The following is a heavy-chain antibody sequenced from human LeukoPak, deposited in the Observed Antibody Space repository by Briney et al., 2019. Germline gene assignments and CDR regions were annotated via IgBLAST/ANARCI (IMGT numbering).Heavy chain of an antibody. J-gene: IGHJ5*02. V-gene: IGHV3-7*03. CDR3: ARDGGYCEGITCPGDL. CDR1: GFTVGTYW. D-gene: IGHD2-15*01. CDR2: IDRDGTTK. Sequence: GGSLRLSCAAYGFTVGTYWMSWVRQAPGKGLEWVANIDRDGTTKFYLDSLEGRFTISRDNAKNSLYLQGNSLRVEDTAVYYCARDGGYCEGITCPGDLWGQGALVAVSS.